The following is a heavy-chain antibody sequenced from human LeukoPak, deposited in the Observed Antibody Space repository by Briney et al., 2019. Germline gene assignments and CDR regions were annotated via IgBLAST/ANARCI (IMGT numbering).Heavy chain of an antibody. CDR1: GYSFTSYW. V-gene: IGHV5-51*01. D-gene: IGHD2-2*01. Sequence: GESLKISCKGSGYSFTSYWIGWVRQMPGKGLEWMGIIYPGDSDTRYSPSFQSQVTISADKSISTAYLQWSSLKASDTAMYYCARGYCSSTSCYPTGIFDYWGQGTLVTVSS. CDR2: IYPGDSDT. CDR3: ARGYCSSTSCYPTGIFDY. J-gene: IGHJ4*02.